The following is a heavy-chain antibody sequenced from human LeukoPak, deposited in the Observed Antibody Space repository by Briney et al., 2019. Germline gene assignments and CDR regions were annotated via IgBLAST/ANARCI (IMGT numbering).Heavy chain of an antibody. Sequence: SETLSLTCTVSGGSISNYYWSWIRQPPGKGLEWMGYIHYSGSTNYNPSLKSRVTISVDTSKNQFSLKLSSVTAADTAIYYCARDLRYSSGWYDWYFDLWGRGTLVTIPS. CDR3: ARDLRYSSGWYDWYFDL. J-gene: IGHJ2*01. V-gene: IGHV4-59*01. D-gene: IGHD6-19*01. CDR2: IHYSGST. CDR1: GGSISNYY.